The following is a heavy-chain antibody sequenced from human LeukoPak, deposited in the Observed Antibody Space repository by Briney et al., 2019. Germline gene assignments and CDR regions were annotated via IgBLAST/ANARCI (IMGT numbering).Heavy chain of an antibody. CDR1: GFTFSNYW. CDR3: ARGRGGLLWFGEFNS. CDR2: INSDGINT. V-gene: IGHV3-74*01. J-gene: IGHJ4*02. Sequence: GGSLRLSCAASGFTFSNYWMHWVRHAPGKGLVWVSRINSDGINTSYADSVKGRFTISRDNAKNTLNLQMNSLRAEDTAVYYCARGRGGLLWFGEFNSWGQGTLVTVSS. D-gene: IGHD3-10*01.